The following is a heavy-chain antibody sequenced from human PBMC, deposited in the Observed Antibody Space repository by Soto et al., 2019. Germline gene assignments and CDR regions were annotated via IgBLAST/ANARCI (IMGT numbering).Heavy chain of an antibody. CDR3: ARGYYYGSGRPTPGGMDV. V-gene: IGHV1-18*01. J-gene: IGHJ6*02. CDR2: ISTYTGNT. Sequence: QVHLVQSGAEVKKPGASVKVSCKASGYTFTNYDINWVRQAPGQGLEWMGWISTYTGNTTYAQKLQGRVTMTTDTSTSTAYMELGSLRSDDTAVYYCARGYYYGSGRPTPGGMDVWGQGTTVTVSS. D-gene: IGHD3-10*01. CDR1: GYTFTNYD.